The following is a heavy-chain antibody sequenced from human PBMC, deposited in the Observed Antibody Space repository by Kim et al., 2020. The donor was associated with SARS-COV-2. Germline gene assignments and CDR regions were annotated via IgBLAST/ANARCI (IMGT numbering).Heavy chain of an antibody. CDR2: IIPIFGTA. V-gene: IGHV1-69*13. CDR3: ARVRDDYGDYEAWYFDL. CDR1: GGTFSSYA. Sequence: SVKVSCKASGGTFSSYAISWVRQAPGQGLEWMGGIIPIFGTANYAQKFQGRVTITADESTSTAYMELSSLRSEDTAVYYCARVRDDYGDYEAWYFDLWGRGTLVTVSS. J-gene: IGHJ2*01. D-gene: IGHD4-17*01.